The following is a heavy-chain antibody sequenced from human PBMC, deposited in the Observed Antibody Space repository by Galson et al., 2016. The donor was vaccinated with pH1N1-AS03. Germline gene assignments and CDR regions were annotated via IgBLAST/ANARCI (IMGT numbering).Heavy chain of an antibody. J-gene: IGHJ3*02. D-gene: IGHD2-2*01. Sequence: SLRLSCAASGFTFSDYWMSWVRQAPGKGLKWVADIKQDGGEKYYVDSVKGRFTISRDNAKNSLHLQMNSLTADDTAVYYCVRDDATSYDAFDMWGQGTMITVSS. CDR3: VRDDATSYDAFDM. V-gene: IGHV3-7*01. CDR2: IKQDGGEK. CDR1: GFTFSDYW.